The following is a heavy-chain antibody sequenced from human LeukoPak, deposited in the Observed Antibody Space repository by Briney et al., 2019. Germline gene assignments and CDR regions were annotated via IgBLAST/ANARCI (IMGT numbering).Heavy chain of an antibody. V-gene: IGHV6-1*01. CDR3: ARGHNSAFDI. J-gene: IGHJ3*02. CDR2: TFCTSKCYN. Sequence: SQTLSLTCAISGDRLFSNGVAWNWIRQSPVRGLEWLGRTFCTSKCYNEYAVDVRSRVTINPDTSKNQFSLQLSSLTPADSAIYYCARGHNSAFDIWGQGTMVTVSS. CDR1: GDRLFSNGVA. D-gene: IGHD1-1*01.